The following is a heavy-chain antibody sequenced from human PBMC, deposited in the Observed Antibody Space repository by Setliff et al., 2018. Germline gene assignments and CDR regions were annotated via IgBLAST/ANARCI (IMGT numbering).Heavy chain of an antibody. D-gene: IGHD3-16*01. Sequence: ETLSLTCVVSGASFSGNYWSWVRQAPGKGLEWIGEINHSGSTNYNPSLKSRVTISIDTSKNQFSLKLNSVTAADTAVYYCRVWVSLIELDQWGQGTLVTVSS. CDR3: RVWVSLIELDQ. V-gene: IGHV4-34*01. J-gene: IGHJ4*02. CDR1: GASFSGNY. CDR2: INHSGST.